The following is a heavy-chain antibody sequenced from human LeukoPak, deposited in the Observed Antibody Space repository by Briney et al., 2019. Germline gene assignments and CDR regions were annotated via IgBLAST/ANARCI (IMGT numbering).Heavy chain of an antibody. CDR3: AREAPGHTTTYNSFDP. J-gene: IGHJ5*02. V-gene: IGHV4-39*07. Sequence: SETLSLTCSVSAGSISSGSYFWGWIRQPPGKGLEWIGSIYYSGTTYYNPSFKSRVTMSVDTSTNQFSLELSSVTAADTAVYYCAREAPGHTTTYNSFDPWGQGILVTVSS. D-gene: IGHD4-11*01. CDR1: AGSISSGSYF. CDR2: IYYSGTT.